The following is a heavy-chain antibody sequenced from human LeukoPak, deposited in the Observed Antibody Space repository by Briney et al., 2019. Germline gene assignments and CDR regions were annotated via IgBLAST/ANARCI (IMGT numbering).Heavy chain of an antibody. CDR2: ISAYNGNT. CDR1: GYTFTSYG. J-gene: IGHJ3*02. CDR3: ARDLSGLSAFEI. Sequence: ASVKVSCKASGYTFTSYGISWVRQAPGQGLEWMGWISAYNGNTNYAQKLQGRVTMTTDTSTSTAYMGLRSLRSDDTAVYYCARDLSGLSAFEIWGQGTMVTVSS. V-gene: IGHV1-18*01. D-gene: IGHD5-12*01.